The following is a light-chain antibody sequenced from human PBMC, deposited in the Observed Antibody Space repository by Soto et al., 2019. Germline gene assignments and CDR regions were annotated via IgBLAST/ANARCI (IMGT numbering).Light chain of an antibody. CDR2: AAS. CDR1: QDISSR. CDR3: QQYITYPIT. V-gene: IGKV1D-16*01. Sequence: DIPITQSPSSLSASVGDSVTITCRASQDISSRLAWYQQKPGKATKSLIYAASSLQRWVPSRFSGSGSGTEFTLTISSLQPEDFATYYCQQYITYPITFGQGTRLEIK. J-gene: IGKJ5*01.